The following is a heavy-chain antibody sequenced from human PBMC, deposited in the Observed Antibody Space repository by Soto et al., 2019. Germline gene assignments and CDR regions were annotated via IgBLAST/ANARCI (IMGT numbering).Heavy chain of an antibody. J-gene: IGHJ4*02. Sequence: SETLSLTCTVSGGSISSYYWSWIRQPPGKGLEWIGYIYYSGSTNYNPSLKSRVTISVDTSKNQFSLKLSSVTAADTAVYYCVSVFSEYSGYENDYWAQRTLVTGSS. V-gene: IGHV4-59*08. CDR3: VSVFSEYSGYENDY. CDR1: GGSISSYY. D-gene: IGHD5-12*01. CDR2: IYYSGST.